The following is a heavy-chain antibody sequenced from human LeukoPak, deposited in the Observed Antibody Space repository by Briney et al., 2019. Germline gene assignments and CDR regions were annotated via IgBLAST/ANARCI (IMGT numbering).Heavy chain of an antibody. Sequence: GGSLRLSYAAAGFTFSTYSMNWVRKAPGKGREWVSSISSISSYIYYADSVQGRFTISRDNARNSLFLQMNSLRAEDTAVYYCAREREMATIVPISTFDYWGQGTLVTVSS. CDR3: AREREMATIVPISTFDY. CDR2: ISSISSYI. V-gene: IGHV3-21*01. CDR1: GFTFSTYS. J-gene: IGHJ4*02. D-gene: IGHD5-24*01.